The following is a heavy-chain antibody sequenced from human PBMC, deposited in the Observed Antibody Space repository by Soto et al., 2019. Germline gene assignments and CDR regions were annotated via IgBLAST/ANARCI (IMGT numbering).Heavy chain of an antibody. CDR1: GFTFSSYA. CDR2: ISYDGSNK. CDR3: ARHQSRNDILTGPPGDYYYYYGMDV. D-gene: IGHD3-9*01. Sequence: QVQLVESGGGVVQPGRSLRLSCAASGFTFSSYAMHWVRQAPGKGLEWVAVISYDGSNKYYADSVKGRFTISRDNSKNTLYLRMNSLRAEDTAVYYCARHQSRNDILTGPPGDYYYYYGMDVWGQGTTVTVSS. V-gene: IGHV3-30-3*01. J-gene: IGHJ6*02.